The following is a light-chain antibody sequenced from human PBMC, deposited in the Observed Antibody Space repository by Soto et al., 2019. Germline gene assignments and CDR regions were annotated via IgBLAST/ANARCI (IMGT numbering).Light chain of an antibody. V-gene: IGLV2-14*01. CDR1: SSDVGDYNY. CDR3: ASYTRCNTNVL. CDR2: EVS. J-gene: IGLJ2*01. Sequence: QSALTQPASVSGSPGQSITISCTGTSSDVGDYNYVSWYQHRPGKAPKLIIYEVSNRPSGLSNRFSGSKSGNTASLTISGLQTEDEADYYCASYTRCNTNVLFGGGTKVTVL.